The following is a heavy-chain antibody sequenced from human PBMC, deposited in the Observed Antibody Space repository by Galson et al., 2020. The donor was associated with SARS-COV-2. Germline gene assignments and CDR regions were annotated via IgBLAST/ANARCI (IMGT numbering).Heavy chain of an antibody. CDR2: LYSSGGS. D-gene: IGHD3-22*01. CDR3: ARDRDDSSGKVYGMDV. J-gene: IGHJ6*02. V-gene: IGHV3-53*01. CDR1: GFSVSDNY. Sequence: GGSLRLSCAASGFSVSDNYMTWVRQAPGKGLEWVSVLYSSGGSYYAGSVKGRFTISRDNSANTVYLQMSSLRAEDTAVYYCARDRDDSSGKVYGMDVWGQGTSVTVSS.